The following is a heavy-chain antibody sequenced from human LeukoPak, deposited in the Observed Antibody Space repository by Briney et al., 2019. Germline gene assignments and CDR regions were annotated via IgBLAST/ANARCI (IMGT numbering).Heavy chain of an antibody. J-gene: IGHJ6*02. Sequence: PSETLSLTCTVSGGSISSYYWSWIRQPPGKGLEWIGYIYYSGSTNYNPSLKSRVTISVDTSKNQFSLKLSSVTAADTAVYYCASGSPGRYFDWLPAPYYYGMDVWGQGTTVTVSS. CDR1: GGSISSYY. V-gene: IGHV4-59*12. CDR3: ASGSPGRYFDWLPAPYYYGMDV. CDR2: IYYSGST. D-gene: IGHD3-9*01.